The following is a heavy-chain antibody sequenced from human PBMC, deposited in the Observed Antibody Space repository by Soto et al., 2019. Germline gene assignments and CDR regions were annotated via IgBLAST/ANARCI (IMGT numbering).Heavy chain of an antibody. CDR2: IYYRGST. CDR3: ARGRQLWTLDY. Sequence: QVQLQESGPGLVKPSETLSLTCTFSGGSVSSGSDYWSWIRQPPGKGLECIGYIYYRGSTNYNPSLKSRVTISLDASKHRFSLKLSSVTAADTAVYYCARGRQLWTLDYWGQGTLVTVSS. J-gene: IGHJ4*02. D-gene: IGHD5-18*01. V-gene: IGHV4-61*01. CDR1: GGSVSSGSDY.